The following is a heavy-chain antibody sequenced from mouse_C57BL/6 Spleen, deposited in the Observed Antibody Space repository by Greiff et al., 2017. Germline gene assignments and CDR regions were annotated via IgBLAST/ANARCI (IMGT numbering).Heavy chain of an antibody. J-gene: IGHJ4*01. Sequence: EVMLVESGGGLVQPKGSLKLSCAASGFTFNTYAMHWVRQAPGKGLEWVARIRSKSSNYATYYAESVKDRFTISRDDSQSMLYLQMNNLKTEDTAMYYCVRDRIYYGNYDAMDYWGQGTSVTVSS. CDR2: IRSKSSNYAT. CDR1: GFTFNTYA. CDR3: VRDRIYYGNYDAMDY. D-gene: IGHD2-1*01. V-gene: IGHV10-3*01.